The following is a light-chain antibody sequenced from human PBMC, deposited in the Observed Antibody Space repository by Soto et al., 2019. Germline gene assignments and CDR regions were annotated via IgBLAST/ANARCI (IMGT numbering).Light chain of an antibody. CDR1: QTISSW. J-gene: IGKJ1*01. V-gene: IGKV1-5*03. CDR3: QHYNSYSEA. Sequence: DIQMTQSPSTLSGSVGDRVSITCRASQTISSWLAWYQQKPVKAPKLLIYKASTLKIGFPSRFSGSGSGTEFTLTISRLQPDDFATYYCQHYNSYSEAFGQGTKVDIK. CDR2: KAS.